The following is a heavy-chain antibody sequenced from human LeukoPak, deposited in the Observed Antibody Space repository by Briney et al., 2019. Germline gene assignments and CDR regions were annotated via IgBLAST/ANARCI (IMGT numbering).Heavy chain of an antibody. J-gene: IGHJ6*02. CDR3: ARDPRLGVDHYGMDV. Sequence: SETLSLTCTVSGDSISSHYWSWIRQPPGKGLEWIGYIYYSGSTNYNPSLKSRVTISVDTSKNQFSLKLSSVTAADTAVYYCARDPRLGVDHYGMDVWGQGTTVTVSS. CDR1: GDSISSHY. CDR2: IYYSGST. V-gene: IGHV4-59*11. D-gene: IGHD6-25*01.